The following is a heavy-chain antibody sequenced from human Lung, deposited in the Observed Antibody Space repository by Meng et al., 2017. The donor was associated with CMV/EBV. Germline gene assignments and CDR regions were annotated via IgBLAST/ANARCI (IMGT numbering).Heavy chain of an antibody. J-gene: IGHJ4*02. CDR2: IYYSGST. D-gene: IGHD1-7*01. CDR3: ARGNWNYDY. CDR1: GGSISSYY. Sequence: GSLRLSCTVSGGSISSYYWSWIRQPPGKGLEWIGYIYYSGSTNYNPSLKSRVTISVDTSKNQFSLKLSSVTAADAAVYYCARGNWNYDYWGQGTVVTVSS. V-gene: IGHV4-59*01.